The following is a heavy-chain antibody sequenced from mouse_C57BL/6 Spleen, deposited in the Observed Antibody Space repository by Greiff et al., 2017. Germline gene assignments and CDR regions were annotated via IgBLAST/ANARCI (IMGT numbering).Heavy chain of an antibody. D-gene: IGHD2-12*01. CDR2: INPNNGGT. J-gene: IGHJ4*01. CDR3: ARTTMAMDY. Sequence: EVQLQQSGPELVKPGASVKISCKASGYTFTDYYMNWVKQSHGKSLEWIGDINPNNGGTSYNQKFKGKATLTVDKSSSTAYMELRSLTSEDSAVYYWARTTMAMDYWGQGTSVTVSA. V-gene: IGHV1-26*01. CDR1: GYTFTDYY.